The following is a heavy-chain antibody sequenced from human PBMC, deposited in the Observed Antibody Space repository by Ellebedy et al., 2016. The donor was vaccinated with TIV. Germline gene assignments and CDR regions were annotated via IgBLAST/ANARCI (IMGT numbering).Heavy chain of an antibody. CDR2: ISSSSSTI. Sequence: ETLSLTCAASGFTFSSYSMNWVRQAPGKGLEWVSYISSSSSTIYYADSVKARFTISRDNAKNSLYLQMNSLRAEDTAVYYCASLRNDYGDYVGYWGQGTLVTVSS. D-gene: IGHD4-17*01. CDR1: GFTFSSYS. J-gene: IGHJ4*02. V-gene: IGHV3-48*04. CDR3: ASLRNDYGDYVGY.